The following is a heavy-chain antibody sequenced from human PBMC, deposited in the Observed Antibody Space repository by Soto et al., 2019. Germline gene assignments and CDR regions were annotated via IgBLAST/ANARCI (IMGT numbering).Heavy chain of an antibody. Sequence: GSLRLSCAASGFTFSSYAMSWVRQAPGKGLEWVSAISGSGGSTYYADSVKGRFTISRDNSKNTLYLQMNSLRAEDTAVYYCAKRARPGYSSSWYYFDYWGQGTLVTVSS. CDR2: ISGSGGST. CDR1: GFTFSSYA. J-gene: IGHJ4*02. CDR3: AKRARPGYSSSWYYFDY. D-gene: IGHD6-13*01. V-gene: IGHV3-23*01.